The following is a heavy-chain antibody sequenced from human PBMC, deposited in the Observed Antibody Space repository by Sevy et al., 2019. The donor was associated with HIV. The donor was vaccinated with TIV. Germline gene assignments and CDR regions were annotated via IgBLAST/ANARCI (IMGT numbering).Heavy chain of an antibody. J-gene: IGHJ6*02. CDR3: TGAMYYYDSGSYYGMDV. CDR2: IRNKTYGETR. Sequence: GGSLRLSCRGSGFNFGDYIMSWFRQAPGKGLDWVGFIRNKTYGETREYAASVKGRVTISRDDSKGIAYLQMNSLKTEDTDRYYCTGAMYYYDSGSYYGMDVWGQGTTVTVSS. CDR1: GFNFGDYI. D-gene: IGHD3-10*01. V-gene: IGHV3-49*03.